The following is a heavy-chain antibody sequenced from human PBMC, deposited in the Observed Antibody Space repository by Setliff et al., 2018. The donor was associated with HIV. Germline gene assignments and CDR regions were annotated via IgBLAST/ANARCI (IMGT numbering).Heavy chain of an antibody. V-gene: IGHV4-59*11. Sequence: SETLSLTCTVSAASIRSHYWSWIRQSPGKGLEWIGNFYYTGSTDYNPSFKSRVTISLDKSNNQISLNLSSAPAADTAVYYCARHTVFVRYFDHWGQGMLVTVSS. D-gene: IGHD2-2*02. J-gene: IGHJ4*02. CDR1: AASIRSHY. CDR3: ARHTVFVRYFDH. CDR2: FYYTGST.